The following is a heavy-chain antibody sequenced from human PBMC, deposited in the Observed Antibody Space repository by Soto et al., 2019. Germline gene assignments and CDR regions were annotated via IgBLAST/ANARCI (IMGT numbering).Heavy chain of an antibody. V-gene: IGHV3-30*18. Sequence: SCAASGFTFSAYGMHWVRQAPGKGLEWVAVISYDGSNKYYADSVKGRFTISRDNSKNTLYLQMNSLRAEDTAVYYCAKDLLSSGSYYVDYWGQGTLVTVSS. J-gene: IGHJ4*02. CDR2: ISYDGSNK. CDR1: GFTFSAYG. CDR3: AKDLLSSGSYYVDY. D-gene: IGHD6-19*01.